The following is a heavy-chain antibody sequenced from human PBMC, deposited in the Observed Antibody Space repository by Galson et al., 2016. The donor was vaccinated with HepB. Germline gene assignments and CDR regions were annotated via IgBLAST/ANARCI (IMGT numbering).Heavy chain of an antibody. CDR3: TRDWGGCPY. CDR1: GFTFSSYW. D-gene: IGHD3-16*01. J-gene: IGHJ4*02. Sequence: SLRLSCAASGFTFSSYWMSWVRQAPGKGLEWVASIKHDGSEKYYVDSVKGRFITSRDNAYNSVYVQMNSLRAEDTAVYYCTRDWGGCPYWGQGTLVTVSS. V-gene: IGHV3-7*04. CDR2: IKHDGSEK.